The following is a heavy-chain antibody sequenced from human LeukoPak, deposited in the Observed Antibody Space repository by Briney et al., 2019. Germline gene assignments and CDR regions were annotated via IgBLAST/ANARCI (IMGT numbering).Heavy chain of an antibody. J-gene: IGHJ6*03. CDR3: ARVRSNWNDYYYYMDV. CDR2: ISAYNGNT. V-gene: IGHV1-18*01. Sequence: ASVKVSCKASGYTFTSYGISWVRQAPGQGLEWMGWISAYNGNTNYAQKLQGRVTMTTDTSTSTAYMELRSLRSDDTAVYYCARVRSNWNDYYYYMDVWGKGTTVTVSS. D-gene: IGHD1-1*01. CDR1: GYTFTSYG.